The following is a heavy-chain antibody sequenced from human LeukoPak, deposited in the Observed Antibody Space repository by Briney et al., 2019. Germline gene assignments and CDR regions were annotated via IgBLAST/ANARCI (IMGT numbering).Heavy chain of an antibody. CDR3: AELGITMIGGV. V-gene: IGHV3-21*01. D-gene: IGHD3-10*02. J-gene: IGHJ6*04. CDR1: GFAFSNYN. Sequence: GGSLRLSCAVSGFAFSNYNMNWVRQAPGKGLEWVASISSSSGHIHYADSVKGRFTISRDNAKNSLYLQMNSLRAEDTAIYYCAELGITMIGGVWGKGTTVTISS. CDR2: ISSSSGHI.